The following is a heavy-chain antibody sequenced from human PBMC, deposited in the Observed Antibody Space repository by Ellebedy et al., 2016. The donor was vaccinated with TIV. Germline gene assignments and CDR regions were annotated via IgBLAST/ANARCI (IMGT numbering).Heavy chain of an antibody. CDR2: ISSDGGNT. CDR1: GFTFSSYG. V-gene: IGHV3-33*05. CDR3: AKDMKYYYGMDV. J-gene: IGHJ6*02. D-gene: IGHD3-16*01. Sequence: GESLKISCVASGFTFSSYGIHWVRQAPGKGLEWVAFISSDGGNTNYVDSVKGRFTISRDSAKNTVYLQMNSLRVGDTALYFCAKDMKYYYGMDVWGQGTTVTVSS.